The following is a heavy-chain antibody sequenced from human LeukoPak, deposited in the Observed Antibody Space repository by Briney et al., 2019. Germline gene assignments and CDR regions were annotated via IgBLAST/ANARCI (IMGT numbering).Heavy chain of an antibody. CDR1: GFTFSSYE. CDR3: ARDPVEDITMIVVAEGMNWFDP. D-gene: IGHD3-22*01. Sequence: GGSLRLSCAASGFTFSSYEMTWVRQAPGKGLEWVSYISSSGSTIYYADSVKGRFTISRDNAKNSLYLQMNSLRAEDTAVYYCARDPVEDITMIVVAEGMNWFDPWGQGTLVTVSS. CDR2: ISSSGSTI. V-gene: IGHV3-48*03. J-gene: IGHJ5*02.